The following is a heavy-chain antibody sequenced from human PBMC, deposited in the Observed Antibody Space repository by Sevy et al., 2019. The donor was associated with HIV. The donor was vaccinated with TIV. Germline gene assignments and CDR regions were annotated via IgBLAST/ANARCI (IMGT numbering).Heavy chain of an antibody. D-gene: IGHD2-21*01. J-gene: IGHJ4*02. CDR3: ASGVVVKCGSYRALHFDS. CDR1: GGSFSDYY. V-gene: IGHV4-34*01. Sequence: SETLSLTCVVFGGSFSDYYWTWIRQSPGEGLEWIGEVTDSRNTDYNPSLHRRVTMSLDTSEKEFSLQLRSVTVADRAVYYCASGVVVKCGSYRALHFDSGGQEPWSPSPQ. CDR2: VTDSRNT.